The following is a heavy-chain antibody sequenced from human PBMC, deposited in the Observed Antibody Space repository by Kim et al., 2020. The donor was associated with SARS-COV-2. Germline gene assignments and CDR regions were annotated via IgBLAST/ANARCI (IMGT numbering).Heavy chain of an antibody. V-gene: IGHV1-69*13. D-gene: IGHD3-10*01. CDR3: ARYPGSGITEYYYYGMDV. CDR2: IIPIFGTA. Sequence: SVKVSCKASGGTFSSYAISWVRQAPGQGLEWMGGIIPIFGTANYAQKFQGRVTITADESTSTAYMELSSLRSEDTAVYYCARYPGSGITEYYYYGMDVWGQGTTVTVSS. J-gene: IGHJ6*02. CDR1: GGTFSSYA.